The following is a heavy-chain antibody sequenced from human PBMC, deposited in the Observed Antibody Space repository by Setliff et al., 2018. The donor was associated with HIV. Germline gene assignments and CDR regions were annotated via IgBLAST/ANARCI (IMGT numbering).Heavy chain of an antibody. CDR2: INEDGKTT. CDR3: ARVSNNWNYGPIDY. V-gene: IGHV3-74*01. CDR1: GFTLSSNW. J-gene: IGHJ4*02. D-gene: IGHD1-7*01. Sequence: GSLRLSCAGSGFTLSSNWMHWVRQAPGEGLVWVSRINEDGKTTNYADSVKGRFTISRDNSKKTLYLQMNSLRAEDTDVYYCARVSNNWNYGPIDYWGQGTLVTVSS.